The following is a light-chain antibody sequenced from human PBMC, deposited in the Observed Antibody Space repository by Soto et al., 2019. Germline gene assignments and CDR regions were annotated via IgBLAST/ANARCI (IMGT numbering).Light chain of an antibody. J-gene: IGKJ2*02. V-gene: IGKV2-28*01. CDR3: IQALQTPRT. Sequence: DIVMNQSPLSLPVTPGEPASISCRSSQSLLHSNGYNYLDWYLQKPGQSPQLLIYLGSNRASGVTDRISGSGSGTEYTLKISRVEAEDVGVYYCIQALQTPRTFGQGTKLEIK. CDR1: QSLLHSNGYNY. CDR2: LGS.